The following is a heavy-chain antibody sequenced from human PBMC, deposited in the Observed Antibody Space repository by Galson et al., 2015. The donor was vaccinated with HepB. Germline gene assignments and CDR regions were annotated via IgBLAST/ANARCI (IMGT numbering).Heavy chain of an antibody. CDR1: GYTFTSYA. V-gene: IGHV1-3*01. D-gene: IGHD3-22*01. Sequence: SVKVSCKASGYTFTSYAMHWVRQAPGQRLEWMGWINAGNGNTKYSQKFQGRVTITRDTSASTAYMELSSLRSEDTAVYYCARDYCDSSGYGPYFDYWGQGTLVTVSS. CDR3: ARDYCDSSGYGPYFDY. CDR2: INAGNGNT. J-gene: IGHJ4*02.